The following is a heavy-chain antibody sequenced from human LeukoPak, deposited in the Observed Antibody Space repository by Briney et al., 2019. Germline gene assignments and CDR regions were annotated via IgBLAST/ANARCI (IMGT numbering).Heavy chain of an antibody. D-gene: IGHD4-17*01. Sequence: SETLSLTCTVSGGSISSYYWSWIRQPPGKGLEWIGYIYYSGSTNYNPSLKSRVTISVDTSENQFSLKLSSVTAADTAVYYCARWAYGDYNDAFDIWGQGTMVTVSS. CDR2: IYYSGST. V-gene: IGHV4-59*08. CDR3: ARWAYGDYNDAFDI. CDR1: GGSISSYY. J-gene: IGHJ3*02.